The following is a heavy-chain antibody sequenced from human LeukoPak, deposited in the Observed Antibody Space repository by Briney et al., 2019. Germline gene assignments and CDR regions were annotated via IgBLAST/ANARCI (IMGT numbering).Heavy chain of an antibody. Sequence: PGGSLRLSCAASGFTFSSYAMSWVRQAPGKGLQWVSYITSISNTIYYADSVKGRFTISRDNAKNSLYLQMNSLRAEDTAVYYCARAYSSSSGRDAFDIWGQGTMVTVSS. D-gene: IGHD6-6*01. CDR3: ARAYSSSSGRDAFDI. V-gene: IGHV3-48*01. CDR1: GFTFSSYA. J-gene: IGHJ3*02. CDR2: ITSISNTI.